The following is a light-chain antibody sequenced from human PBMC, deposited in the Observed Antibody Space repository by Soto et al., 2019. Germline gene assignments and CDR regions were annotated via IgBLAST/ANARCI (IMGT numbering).Light chain of an antibody. J-gene: IGKJ1*01. CDR2: VAS. CDR1: QSVSSY. CDR3: QQYKNWPRT. V-gene: IGKV3-15*01. Sequence: EIVMTQSPATLSVSPGERATLSCRASQSVSSYLAWYQQKPGQAPRLLIYVASARATDIPARFSGSGSGTELTLTISSLQSEDFEFYYCQQYKNWPRTFCQGTRVEIK.